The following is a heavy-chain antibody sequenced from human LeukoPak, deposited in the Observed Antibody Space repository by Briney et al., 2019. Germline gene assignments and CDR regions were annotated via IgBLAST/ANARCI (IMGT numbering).Heavy chain of an antibody. CDR2: ISAYNGNT. D-gene: IGHD2-2*01. CDR1: GYTFTSYA. J-gene: IGHJ6*03. Sequence: ASVKVSCKASGYTFTSYAMNWVRQAPGQGLEWMGWISAYNGNTNYAQKLQGRVTMTTDTSTSTAYMELRSLRSDDTAVYYCARDLIPAATYYYYYYMDVWGKGTTVTVSS. V-gene: IGHV1-18*01. CDR3: ARDLIPAATYYYYYYMDV.